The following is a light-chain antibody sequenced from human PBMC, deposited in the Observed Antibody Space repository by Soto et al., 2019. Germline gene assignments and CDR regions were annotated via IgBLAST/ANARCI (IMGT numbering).Light chain of an antibody. J-gene: IGKJ4*01. CDR3: QQYGSSPLT. V-gene: IGKV3-20*01. CDR1: QSVRSSY. CDR2: DAS. Sequence: EIGLTQSPGTLSLSPGERATLSCRASQSVRSSYLAWYQQKPGQAPRFLIYDASSRATGIPDRFSGSGSGTDFTLTISRLEPEDFAVYYCQQYGSSPLTFGGGTKVEIK.